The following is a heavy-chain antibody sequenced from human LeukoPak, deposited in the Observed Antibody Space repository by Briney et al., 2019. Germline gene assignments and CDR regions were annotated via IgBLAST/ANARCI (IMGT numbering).Heavy chain of an antibody. CDR2: ISNDGSNK. J-gene: IGHJ4*02. D-gene: IGHD6-19*01. V-gene: IGHV3-30*18. CDR3: AKALYSRAWNK. CDR1: GFXFSSYD. Sequence: GRSLRLSCAASGFXFSSYDIHWVRQAPGKGLEWVALISNDGSNKYHADSVKDRFTISRDNSKSTLYLQMNSLRAEDTAVYYCAKALYSRAWNKWGQGTLVIVSS.